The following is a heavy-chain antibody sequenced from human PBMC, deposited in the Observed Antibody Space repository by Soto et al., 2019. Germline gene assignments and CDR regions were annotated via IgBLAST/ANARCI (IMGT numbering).Heavy chain of an antibody. D-gene: IGHD6-13*01. CDR1: GITFSRYD. CDR2: ISKDGNNK. Sequence: PGGSLRLSCAASGITFSRYDMNWVRQAPGKGLEWVALISKDGNNKYYADSVKGRFIISRDNSKNTQYLQMNSLRADDTAVYYCAKGIQTRHKSGSSWCFDYWGQGTLVTVSS. CDR3: AKGIQTRHKSGSSWCFDY. J-gene: IGHJ4*02. V-gene: IGHV3-30*18.